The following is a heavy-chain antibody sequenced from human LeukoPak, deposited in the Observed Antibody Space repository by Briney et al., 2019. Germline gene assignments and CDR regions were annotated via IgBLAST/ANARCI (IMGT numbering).Heavy chain of an antibody. CDR1: GGSISSGGYY. V-gene: IGHV4-31*03. CDR2: IYYSGST. CDR3: ARSITSAFDI. Sequence: SETLSLTCTVSGGSISSGGYYWSWIRQHPGKGLEWIGYIYYSGSTYYNPSLKSRVTISVDTSKNQFSLKLGSVTAADTAVYYCARSITSAFDIWGQGTMVTVSS. J-gene: IGHJ3*02. D-gene: IGHD3-10*01.